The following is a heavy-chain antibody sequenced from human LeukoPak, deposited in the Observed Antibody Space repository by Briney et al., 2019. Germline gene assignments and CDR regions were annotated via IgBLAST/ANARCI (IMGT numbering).Heavy chain of an antibody. CDR2: INHSGST. V-gene: IGHV4-34*01. J-gene: IGHJ4*02. Sequence: PSETLSLTCAVYGGSFSGCYWSWIRQPPGKGLEWIGEINHSGSTNYNPSLKSRVTISVDTSKNQFSLKLSSVTAADTAVYYCARGEVTYYFDYWGQGTLVTVSS. CDR1: GGSFSGCY. CDR3: ARGEVTYYFDY.